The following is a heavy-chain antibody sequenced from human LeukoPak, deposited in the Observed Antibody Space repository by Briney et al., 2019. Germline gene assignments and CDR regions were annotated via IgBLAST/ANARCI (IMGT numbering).Heavy chain of an antibody. CDR1: GNSFSSYT. Sequence: ASVKVSCKVSGNSFSSYTISWVRQAPRQGLEWMGRIIPIHNMINYAQNFQDRVTITADKSTSTAYMELSSLRSEDTALYYCARGEVAGLEGVDYWGQGTLVTVSS. D-gene: IGHD6-19*01. J-gene: IGHJ4*02. CDR3: ARGEVAGLEGVDY. V-gene: IGHV1-69*02. CDR2: IIPIHNMI.